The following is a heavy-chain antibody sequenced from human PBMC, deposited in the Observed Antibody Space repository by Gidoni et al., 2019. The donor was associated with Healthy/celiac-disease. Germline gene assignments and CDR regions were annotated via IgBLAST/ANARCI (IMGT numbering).Heavy chain of an antibody. CDR3: ARGTGGLELDNWFDP. V-gene: IGHV4-30-4*01. J-gene: IGHJ5*02. CDR2: IYYSGST. D-gene: IGHD1-7*01. Sequence: QLQLQEPVPALVKPSQTLSPTCPVPGGSIRSGDYYWSWIRQPPGKGLEWIGYIYYSGSTYYNPSLKSRVTISVDTSKNQFSLKLSSVTAADTAVDYCARGTGGLELDNWFDPWGQGTLVTVSS. CDR1: GGSIRSGDYY.